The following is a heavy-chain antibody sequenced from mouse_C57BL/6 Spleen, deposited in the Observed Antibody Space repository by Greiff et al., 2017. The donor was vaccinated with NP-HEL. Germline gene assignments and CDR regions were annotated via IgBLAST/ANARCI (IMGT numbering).Heavy chain of an antibody. Sequence: EVQLVESGGGLVKPGGSLKLSCAASGFTFSSYAMSWVRQTPEKRLEWVATISDGGSYTYYPDNVKGRFTISRDNAKNNLYLQKSHLKSEDTAMYYCARDRSNHYAMDYWGQGTSVTVSS. D-gene: IGHD2-5*01. CDR3: ARDRSNHYAMDY. CDR1: GFTFSSYA. V-gene: IGHV5-4*01. J-gene: IGHJ4*01. CDR2: ISDGGSYT.